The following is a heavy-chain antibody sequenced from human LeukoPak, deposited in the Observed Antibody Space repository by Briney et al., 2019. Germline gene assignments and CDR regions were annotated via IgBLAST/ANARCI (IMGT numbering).Heavy chain of an antibody. V-gene: IGHV3-7*03. Sequence: GGSLRLSCAVSGFTFSGFWMSWSRQAPGKGLEWVASINSDGSEGYYTDVVKGRFTISRDNAKNSLYLQINSLRAEDTAVYYCARSSYSSSSSVWGQGTMVTVSS. CDR3: ARSSYSSSSSV. CDR2: INSDGSEG. J-gene: IGHJ3*01. CDR1: GFTFSGFW. D-gene: IGHD6-6*01.